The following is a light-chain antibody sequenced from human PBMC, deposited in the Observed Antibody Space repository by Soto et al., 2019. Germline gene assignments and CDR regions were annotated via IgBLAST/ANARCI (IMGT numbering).Light chain of an antibody. CDR1: QSILHRSKNY. CDR3: QQYHSSPYT. CDR2: WPS. V-gene: IGKV4-1*01. Sequence: IVMTQSPDSLAVSLGERATINCKSSQSILHRSKNYLVWYQQKPGQPPKLLIYWPSTRGSGVPDRFSGSGSETDFTLTISSLQAYDVAVYYCQQYHSSPYTFGQGTKLEIK. J-gene: IGKJ2*01.